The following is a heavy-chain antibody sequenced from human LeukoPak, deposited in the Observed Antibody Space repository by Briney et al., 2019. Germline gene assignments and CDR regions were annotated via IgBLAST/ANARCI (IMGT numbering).Heavy chain of an antibody. V-gene: IGHV3-21*01. CDR3: ARDFGDQAGHRITYYYYMDV. D-gene: IGHD3-10*01. CDR1: GFTFSSYS. CDR2: ISSSSSYI. J-gene: IGHJ6*03. Sequence: PGGSLRLSCAASGFTFSSYSMNWVRQAPGKGLEWVSSISSSSSYIHYADSVKGRFTISGDNSKNTLYLQMNSLRAEDTAVYYCARDFGDQAGHRITYYYYMDVWGKGTTVTVSS.